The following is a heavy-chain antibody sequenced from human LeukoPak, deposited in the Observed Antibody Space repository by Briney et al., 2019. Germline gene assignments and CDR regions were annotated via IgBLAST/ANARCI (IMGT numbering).Heavy chain of an antibody. D-gene: IGHD4-17*01. CDR2: ISGSGGSP. V-gene: IGHV3-23*01. CDR1: GFTFSSYA. CDR3: AKGLRNIYYFDY. Sequence: PGGSLRLSRAASGFTFSSYAMSWVRQAPGKGLEWVSTISGSGGSPYYADSVKGRFIISRDNSKNTLYLQMNSLRAEDTAVYYCAKGLRNIYYFDYWGQGTLVTVSS. J-gene: IGHJ4*02.